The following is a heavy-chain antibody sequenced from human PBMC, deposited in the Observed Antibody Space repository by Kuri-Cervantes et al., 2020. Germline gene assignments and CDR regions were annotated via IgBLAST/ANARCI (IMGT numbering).Heavy chain of an antibody. V-gene: IGHV3-7*01. D-gene: IGHD3-22*01. CDR1: GFTFSSYW. CDR2: IKQDGSEK. Sequence: GGSLRLSCAASGFTFSSYWMSWVRQAPGKGLEWVANIKQDGSEKYYVDSVKGRFTISRDNAKNSLYLQMNSLRAEDTAVYYCARERGGRSSGYYYYYGMDVWGQGTTVTVSS. CDR3: ARERGGRSSGYYYYYGMDV. J-gene: IGHJ6*02.